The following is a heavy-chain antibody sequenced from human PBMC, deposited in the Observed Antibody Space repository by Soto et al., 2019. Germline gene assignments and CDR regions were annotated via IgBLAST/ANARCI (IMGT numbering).Heavy chain of an antibody. D-gene: IGHD3-10*01. CDR1: GYTFTTCP. Sequence: ASVKVSCKASGYTFTTCPIHWVRQVPGQSLEWMGWINPANGDTGYSQRFQGRVTITRDTSATTAYMELSSLRSEDTALYYCARKDYYGSGIYYFDYWGQGSLVTVSS. V-gene: IGHV1-3*01. CDR3: ARKDYYGSGIYYFDY. CDR2: INPANGDT. J-gene: IGHJ4*02.